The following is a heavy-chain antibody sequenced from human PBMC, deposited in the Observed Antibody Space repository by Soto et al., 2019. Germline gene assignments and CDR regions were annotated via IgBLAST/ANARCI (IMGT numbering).Heavy chain of an antibody. D-gene: IGHD4-4*01. Sequence: SETLSLTCVVSGGPFSDFYWTWIRQPPGKGLEWIGELNPSGDINYNPSLKSRVTISGDTSKKQFSLMLSSVTAADTAVYYCGTVMTTVTDFDYWGQGTLVTVSS. J-gene: IGHJ4*02. CDR2: LNPSGDI. CDR3: GTVMTTVTDFDY. CDR1: GGPFSDFY. V-gene: IGHV4-34*01.